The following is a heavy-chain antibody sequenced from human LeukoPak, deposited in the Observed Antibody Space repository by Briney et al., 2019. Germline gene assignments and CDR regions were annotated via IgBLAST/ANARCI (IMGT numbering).Heavy chain of an antibody. D-gene: IGHD2-21*01. CDR3: AREKTACGGDCYDS. CDR2: ISSSGTPI. CDR1: GFTFSSYE. J-gene: IGHJ4*02. V-gene: IGHV3-48*03. Sequence: PGGSLRLSCAASGFTFSSYEMNWVRPAPGKGLEWVSYISSSGTPIHYADSVKGRFTISRDNAKNSLFLQMNSLRAEDTAVYYCAREKTACGGDCYDSWGQGTLVTVSS.